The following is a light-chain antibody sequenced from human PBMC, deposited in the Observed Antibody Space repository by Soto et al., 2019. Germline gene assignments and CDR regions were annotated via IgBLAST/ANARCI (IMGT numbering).Light chain of an antibody. CDR3: HHYGSSRFMFS. CDR2: GAS. J-gene: IGKJ2*01. V-gene: IGKV3-20*01. Sequence: EIVLTQSPVTLSVSPGETATVSCRASANVASNYLAWYQHKPGQAPMLLIYGASSRATGIPDRFSGSGSGTDFTLTISRLEPEDFAVYYWHHYGSSRFMFSFGQGTKLEIK. CDR1: ANVASNY.